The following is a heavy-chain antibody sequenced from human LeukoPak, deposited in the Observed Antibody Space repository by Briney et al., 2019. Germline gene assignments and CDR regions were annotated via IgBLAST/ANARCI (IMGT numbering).Heavy chain of an antibody. CDR1: GGSISSGSYY. CDR3: ARASRGLAYPYYYYMDV. V-gene: IGHV4-61*02. Sequence: SETLSLTCTVSGGSISSGSYYWSWIRQPAGKGLEWIGRIYTSGSTNYNPSLKSRVTVSVDTSKNQFSLKLSSVTAADTAVYYCARASRGLAYPYYYYMDVWGKGITVTVSS. J-gene: IGHJ6*03. CDR2: IYTSGST. D-gene: IGHD6-13*01.